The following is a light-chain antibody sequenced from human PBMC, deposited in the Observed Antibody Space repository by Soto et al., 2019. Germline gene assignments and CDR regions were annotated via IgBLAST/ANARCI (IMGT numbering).Light chain of an antibody. V-gene: IGKV3-11*01. J-gene: IGKJ3*01. CDR3: QQRSSWPFT. CDR2: ATS. Sequence: EVVLTQSPATLSLSPGEGATLSCRASQSIGNYLAWYQQKPGKAPRLLTYATSNRATGMPTRFSGSGSGTDFTLTISNPAPEDFAVYYCQQRSSWPFTFGPGTKVDIK. CDR1: QSIGNY.